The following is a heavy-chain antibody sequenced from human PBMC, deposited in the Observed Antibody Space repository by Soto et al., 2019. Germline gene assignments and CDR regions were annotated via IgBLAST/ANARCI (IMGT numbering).Heavy chain of an antibody. CDR3: ARHIYYYLT. Sequence: SETLSLTCTVSGGSISSSGYYWGWLRQPPGKGLEWIASIYYSGSTYYNPSLKSRVTIAAHTSKNRISLKLSSANAADTAVYYCARHIYYYLTWGQGTLVTVSS. D-gene: IGHD3-10*01. CDR2: IYYSGST. CDR1: GGSISSSGYY. V-gene: IGHV4-39*01. J-gene: IGHJ5*02.